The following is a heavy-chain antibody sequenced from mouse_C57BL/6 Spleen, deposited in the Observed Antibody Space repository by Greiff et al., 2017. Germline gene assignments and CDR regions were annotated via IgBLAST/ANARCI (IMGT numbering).Heavy chain of an antibody. D-gene: IGHD2-4*01. CDR1: GFTFSDYG. CDR3: ANTMITTYAMDY. Sequence: EVKLVESGGGLVKPGGSLKLSCAASGFTFSDYGMHWVRQAPEEGLEWVAYISSGSSTIYYADTVKGRFTISRDNATNTLFLQMTSLRSEDTAMYYCANTMITTYAMDYWGQGTSVTVSS. J-gene: IGHJ4*01. CDR2: ISSGSSTI. V-gene: IGHV5-17*01.